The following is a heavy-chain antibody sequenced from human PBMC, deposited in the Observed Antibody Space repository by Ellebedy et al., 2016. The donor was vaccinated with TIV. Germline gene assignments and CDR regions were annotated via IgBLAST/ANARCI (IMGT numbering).Heavy chain of an antibody. CDR1: GFTFGDYA. V-gene: IGHV3-23*01. CDR3: ARAHGSEVGGSYSF. CDR2: ISGSGGST. Sequence: GGSLRLXXTASGFTFGDYAMSWVRQAPGKGLEWVSAISGSGGSTYYADSVKGRFTISRDNSKNTLYLQMNSLRAEDTALYYCARAHGSEVGGSYSFWGQGTLVTVSS. J-gene: IGHJ4*02. D-gene: IGHD1-26*01.